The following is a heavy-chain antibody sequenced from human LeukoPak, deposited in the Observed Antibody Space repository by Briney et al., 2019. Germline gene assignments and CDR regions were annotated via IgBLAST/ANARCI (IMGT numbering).Heavy chain of an antibody. D-gene: IGHD6-19*01. CDR2: INHSGST. CDR1: GGSFSGYY. J-gene: IGHJ4*02. Sequence: SETLSLTCAVYGGSFSGYYWIWIRQPPGKGLEWIGEINHSGSTNYNPSLKSRVTISVDTSKNQFSLKLSSVTAADTAVYYCARHSYKRSGWYRYWGQGTLVTVSS. V-gene: IGHV4-34*01. CDR3: ARHSYKRSGWYRY.